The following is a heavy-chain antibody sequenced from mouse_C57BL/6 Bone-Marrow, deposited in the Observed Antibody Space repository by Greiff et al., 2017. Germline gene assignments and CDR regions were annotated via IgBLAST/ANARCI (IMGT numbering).Heavy chain of an antibody. CDR3: ARFTSVYAMDY. CDR2: IYPGSGST. CDR1: GYTFTSYW. D-gene: IGHD1-1*01. V-gene: IGHV1-55*01. J-gene: IGHJ4*01. Sequence: QVQLQQPGAELVRPGASVQMSCKASGYTFTSYWITWVKQRPGQGLEWIGDIYPGSGSTNYNEKFKSKATLTVDTSSSTAYMQLSSLTSEDSAVYYCARFTSVYAMDYWGQGTSVTVSS.